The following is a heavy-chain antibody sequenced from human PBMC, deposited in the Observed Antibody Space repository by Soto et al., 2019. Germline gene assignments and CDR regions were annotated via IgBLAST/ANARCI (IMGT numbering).Heavy chain of an antibody. CDR2: IYYSGST. D-gene: IGHD2-2*01. Sequence: QVQLQESGPGLVKPSQTLSLTCTVSGGSICSGGYYWSWIRQHPGKGLEWIGYIYYSGSTYYNPSLKSRVTTSVDTSKDQFSLKLSSATAADTAVYYCAVSRDGYSMDVWGQGTTVTVSS. V-gene: IGHV4-31*03. CDR3: AVSRDGYSMDV. J-gene: IGHJ6*02. CDR1: GGSICSGGYY.